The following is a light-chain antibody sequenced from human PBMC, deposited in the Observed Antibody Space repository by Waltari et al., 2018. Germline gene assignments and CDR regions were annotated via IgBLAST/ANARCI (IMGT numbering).Light chain of an antibody. J-gene: IGLJ1*01. CDR1: NIGDEN. Sequence: SYVLTQPPSVSVAPGKTARITCGGNNIGDENVHWYQQKPGQAPVGVIYYNSDRPSGIAERFTGSNSGNTATRTIRRVEAGDEADYYCQVWDSTTDHRVFGTGTKVTVL. V-gene: IGLV3-21*04. CDR3: QVWDSTTDHRV. CDR2: YNS.